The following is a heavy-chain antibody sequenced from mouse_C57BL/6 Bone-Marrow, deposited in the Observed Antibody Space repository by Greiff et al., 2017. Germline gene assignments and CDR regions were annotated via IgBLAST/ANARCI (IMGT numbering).Heavy chain of an antibody. D-gene: IGHD1-1*01. CDR2: IYPNSGGT. CDR1: GYTFTSYD. V-gene: IGHV1-85*01. Sequence: QVQLKESGPELVKPGASVKLSCKASGYTFTSYDINWVKQRPGQGLEWIGWIYPNSGGTKYNEKFKSKATLTVDKPSSTAYMQLSSLTSEDSAVYYCALYYYGSSPYYAMDYWGQGTSVTVSS. CDR3: ALYYYGSSPYYAMDY. J-gene: IGHJ4*01.